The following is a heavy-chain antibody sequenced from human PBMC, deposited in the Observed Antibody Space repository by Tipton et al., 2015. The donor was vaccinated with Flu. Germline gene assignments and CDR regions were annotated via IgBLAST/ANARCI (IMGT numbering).Heavy chain of an antibody. Sequence: TLSLTCTVSGGSISSGSYYWSWIRQPAGQGLEWIVRVYTSGSTNYNPSLKSRVTMSVDTSKNQFSLKLSTVTAADTAVYYCARSVWGTPYFYYWGQGTLVSVAA. D-gene: IGHD3-16*01. V-gene: IGHV4-61*02. CDR2: VYTSGST. CDR3: ARSVWGTPYFYY. CDR1: GGSISSGSYY. J-gene: IGHJ4*02.